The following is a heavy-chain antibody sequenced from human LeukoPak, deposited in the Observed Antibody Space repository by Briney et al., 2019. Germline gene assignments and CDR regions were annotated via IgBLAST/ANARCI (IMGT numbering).Heavy chain of an antibody. D-gene: IGHD2-15*01. CDR3: ARGIVVVVAATGTNWFDP. CDR1: GYTFTGYY. V-gene: IGHV1-46*03. CDR2: INPSGGST. J-gene: IGHJ5*02. Sequence: ASVKVSCKASGYTFTGYYMHWVRQAPGQGLEWMGIINPSGGSTSYAQKFQGRVTMTRDTSTSTVYMELSSLRSEDTAVYYCARGIVVVVAATGTNWFDPWGQGTLVTVSS.